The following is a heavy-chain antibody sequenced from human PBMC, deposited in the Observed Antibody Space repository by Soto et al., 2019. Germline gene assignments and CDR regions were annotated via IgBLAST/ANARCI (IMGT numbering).Heavy chain of an antibody. Sequence: QVELKQSGAEVKRPGSSVRVSCEASGGNFGDYVVSWLRQAPGQGPEWMGGISPIYNAANYARNFRGRLTITADKSTNTAYMELVSLRSEDTAIYYCARYWSAGTFYGAFDMWGQGTKVTVSS. CDR2: ISPIYNAA. CDR3: ARYWSAGTFYGAFDM. V-gene: IGHV1-69*06. D-gene: IGHD2-15*01. CDR1: GGNFGDYV. J-gene: IGHJ3*02.